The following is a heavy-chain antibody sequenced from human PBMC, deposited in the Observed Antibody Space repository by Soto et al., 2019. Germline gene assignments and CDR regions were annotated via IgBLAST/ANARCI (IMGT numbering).Heavy chain of an antibody. J-gene: IGHJ4*02. CDR3: ATWESDYYDSSGYFY. CDR1: GYTLTELS. Sequence: GASVKVSCKVSGYTLTELSMHWVRQAPGKGLEWMGGFDPEDGETIYAQKFQGRVTMTEDTSTDTAYMELSSLRSEDTAVYYCATWESDYYDSSGYFYWGQGTLVTVSS. D-gene: IGHD3-22*01. V-gene: IGHV1-24*01. CDR2: FDPEDGET.